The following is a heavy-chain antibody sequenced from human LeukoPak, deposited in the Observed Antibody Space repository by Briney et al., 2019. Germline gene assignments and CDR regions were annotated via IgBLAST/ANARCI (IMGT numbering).Heavy chain of an antibody. CDR1: GFTVSSNY. D-gene: IGHD1-26*01. CDR2: IYSGGTT. CDR3: ASQWELRY. V-gene: IGHV3-53*01. J-gene: IGHJ4*02. Sequence: GGSLRLSCAVSGFTVSSNYMNWVRQAPGKGLEWVSVIYSGGTTCYADSVKGRFTISRDNSKNTLYLQMNSLRAEDTAVYYCASQWELRYWGQGTLVTVSS.